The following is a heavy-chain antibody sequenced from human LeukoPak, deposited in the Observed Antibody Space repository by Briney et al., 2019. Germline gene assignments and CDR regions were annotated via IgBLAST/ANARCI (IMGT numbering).Heavy chain of an antibody. V-gene: IGHV1-8*01. CDR3: ARDGLLWFGDLDY. CDR2: MNPNSGNT. CDR1: GYTFTSYD. D-gene: IGHD3-10*01. J-gene: IGHJ4*02. Sequence: PSVRVSCTASGYTFTSYDINGVRPATGQGMEWMGWMNPNSGNTGYAPKFQGRVTMTRNTSISTAYMELSSLRSEDTAVYYCARDGLLWFGDLDYWGQGTLVTVSS.